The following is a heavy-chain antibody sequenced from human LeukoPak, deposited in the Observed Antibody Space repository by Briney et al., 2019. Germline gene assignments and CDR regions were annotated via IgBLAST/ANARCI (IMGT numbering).Heavy chain of an antibody. CDR3: AAPLHYYGSGSQYDY. J-gene: IGHJ4*02. V-gene: IGHV1-24*01. CDR1: GYTLTELS. D-gene: IGHD3-10*01. CDR2: FDPEDGET. Sequence: ASVKVSCKVSGYTLTELSMHWVRQAPGKGLEWMGGFDPEDGETIYAQKFQGRVTMTEDTSTDTAYMELSSLRSEDTAVYYCAAPLHYYGSGSQYDYWGQGTLVTVSS.